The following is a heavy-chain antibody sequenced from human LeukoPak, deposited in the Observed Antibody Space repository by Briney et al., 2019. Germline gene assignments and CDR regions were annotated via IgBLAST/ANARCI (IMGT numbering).Heavy chain of an antibody. CDR3: GKDPQQLGVY. CDR2: IKSDGKT. V-gene: IGHV3-74*01. CDR1: GFSLSSYW. Sequence: PGGSLRLSCAASGFSLSSYWMHWVRQAPGKGLVWVSRIKSDGKTNYADSVKGRFTISRYNSKNTLYLQMNSVRAEDTPGYYCGKDPQQLGVYWGQGTLVTVSS. D-gene: IGHD6-13*01. J-gene: IGHJ4*02.